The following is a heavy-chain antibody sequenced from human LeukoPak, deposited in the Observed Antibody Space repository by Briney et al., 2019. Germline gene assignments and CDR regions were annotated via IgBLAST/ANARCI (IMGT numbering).Heavy chain of an antibody. CDR3: AKSLGWYYFDF. CDR1: GFTFSGYA. CDR2: ISGSAGNT. Sequence: QSGGSLRLSCAVSGFTFSGYAMSWVRQAPGKGLEWVSAISGSAGNTYYADSVKGRFTISRDNSKNTLYLQMNSLRAEDTAVYYCAKSLGWYYFDFWGQGTLVTVSS. J-gene: IGHJ4*02. V-gene: IGHV3-23*01. D-gene: IGHD6-19*01.